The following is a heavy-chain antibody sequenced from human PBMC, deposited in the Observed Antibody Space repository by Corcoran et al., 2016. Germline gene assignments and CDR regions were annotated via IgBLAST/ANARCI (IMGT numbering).Heavy chain of an antibody. CDR2: INPSGGST. CDR3: ARSGGVAAAAPRWFDP. D-gene: IGHD6-13*01. J-gene: IGHJ5*02. V-gene: IGHV1-46*01. CDR1: GYTFTSYY. Sequence: QVQLVQSGAEVKKPGASVKVSCKASGYTFTSYYMHWVRQAPGQGLEWMGIINPSGGSTSYAQKFQGRVTITRDTSASTAYMELSSLRSEDTAVYYCARSGGVAAAAPRWFDPWGQGTLVTVSS.